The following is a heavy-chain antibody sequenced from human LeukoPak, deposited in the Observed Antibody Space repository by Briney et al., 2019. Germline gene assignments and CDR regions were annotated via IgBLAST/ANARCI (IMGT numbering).Heavy chain of an antibody. CDR1: GGSISSGGYN. CDR2: IYYSGST. CDR3: ARGWRYDFWSGSNWFDP. Sequence: SETLSLTCTVSGGSISSGGYNWSWIRQHPGKGLEWIGYIYYSGSTYYNPSLKSRVTISVDTSKNQFSLKLSSVTAADTAVYYCARGWRYDFWSGSNWFDPWGQGTLVTVSS. V-gene: IGHV4-31*03. J-gene: IGHJ5*02. D-gene: IGHD3-3*01.